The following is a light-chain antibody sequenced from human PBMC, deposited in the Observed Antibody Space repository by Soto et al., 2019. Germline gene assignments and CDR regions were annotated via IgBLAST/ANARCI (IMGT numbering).Light chain of an antibody. Sequence: QSALTQPASVSGSRGQSITVSCTGTSSDVGGYSLVSWYHQNPGNAPKLVSYEGTKRPSGVSHRLSGSKSGNTASLTISGLQAEDEGDYYCCSYTSTTVIFGGGTKVTVL. V-gene: IGLV2-23*01. J-gene: IGLJ2*01. CDR1: SSDVGGYSL. CDR2: EGT. CDR3: CSYTSTTVI.